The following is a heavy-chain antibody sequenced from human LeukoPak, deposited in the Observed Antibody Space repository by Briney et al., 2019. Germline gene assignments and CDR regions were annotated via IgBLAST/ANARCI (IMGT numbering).Heavy chain of an antibody. CDR3: AKGLQLWAPIDY. CDR1: GFTFSSYG. Sequence: GGSLRLSCAASGFTFSSYGMHWVRQAPGKGLEWVADISYDGSNKYYADSVKGRFTISRDNSKNTLYLQMSSLRAEDTAVYYCAKGLQLWAPIDYWGQGTLVTVSS. J-gene: IGHJ4*02. D-gene: IGHD5-18*01. CDR2: ISYDGSNK. V-gene: IGHV3-30*18.